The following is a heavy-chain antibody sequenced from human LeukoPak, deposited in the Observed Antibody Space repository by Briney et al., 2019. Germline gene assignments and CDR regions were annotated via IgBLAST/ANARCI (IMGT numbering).Heavy chain of an antibody. CDR2: IRPSGSI. CDR3: TRGLDAYKGGNY. D-gene: IGHD5-24*01. V-gene: IGHV4-34*01. J-gene: IGHJ4*02. CDR1: GGSFSGYY. Sequence: PSETLSLTCAVYGGSFSGYYWNWIRQPPGKGLEWIGEIRPSGSISYNPSLKSRVTISLDTSKNQFSLRLTSVTAADTAVYYCTRGLDAYKGGNYWGQGTLVTVSS.